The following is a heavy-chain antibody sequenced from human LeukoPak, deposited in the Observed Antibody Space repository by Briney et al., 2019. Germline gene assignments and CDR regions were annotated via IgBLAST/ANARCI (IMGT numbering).Heavy chain of an antibody. J-gene: IGHJ3*02. CDR1: GFTFSSYS. CDR2: ISSSSSYI. D-gene: IGHD1-26*01. Sequence: GGSLRLSCAASGFTFSSYSMNWVRRAPGKGLEWVSSISSSSSYIYYADSVKGRFTISRDNAKNSLYLQMNSLRAEDTAVYYCARGGVGDAFDIWGQGTMVTVSS. CDR3: ARGGVGDAFDI. V-gene: IGHV3-21*01.